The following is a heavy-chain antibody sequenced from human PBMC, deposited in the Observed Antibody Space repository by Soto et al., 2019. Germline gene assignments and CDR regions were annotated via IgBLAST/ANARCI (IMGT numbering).Heavy chain of an antibody. CDR3: ARDPPDFNSGFDS. CDR2: AYYRSRWHD. Sequence: SQTLSLPCAICGDSVSNNGATWNWIRQSPSRGLEWLGRAYYRSRWHDDYATSVRSRITINPDTSKNQFSLQLSSVTPEDTAVYYCARDPPDFNSGFDSWGQGSLVTVSS. CDR1: GDSVSNNGAT. D-gene: IGHD1-26*01. V-gene: IGHV6-1*01. J-gene: IGHJ4*02.